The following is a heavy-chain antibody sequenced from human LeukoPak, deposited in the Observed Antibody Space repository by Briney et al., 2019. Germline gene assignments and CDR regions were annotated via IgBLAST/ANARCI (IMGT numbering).Heavy chain of an antibody. CDR2: THPGESDT. J-gene: IGHJ4*02. Sequence: GESLQISCKGSGYRFTNYWIAWVRQLPGKGLEWMGITHPGESDTRHSPPLQGQVTISVDRSITTAYLQWSSLEASDTAMYYCARLSGPTTDSGFDSWGQGTLVTVSS. V-gene: IGHV5-51*01. D-gene: IGHD3-10*01. CDR3: ARLSGPTTDSGFDS. CDR1: GYRFTNYW.